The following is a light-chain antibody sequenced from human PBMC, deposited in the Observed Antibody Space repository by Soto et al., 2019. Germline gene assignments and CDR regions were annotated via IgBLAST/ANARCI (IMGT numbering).Light chain of an antibody. CDR3: QQYNNWPET. Sequence: EIVLTQSPATLAVSPGEGATLSRRASQTINNNVAWYQLKDGQVPRLLIYGASTRATDVPARFSGSGSGTEVTLTISSLQSEDFAEYYCQQYNNWPETFGQGTKVDNK. V-gene: IGKV3-15*01. J-gene: IGKJ1*01. CDR1: QTINNN. CDR2: GAS.